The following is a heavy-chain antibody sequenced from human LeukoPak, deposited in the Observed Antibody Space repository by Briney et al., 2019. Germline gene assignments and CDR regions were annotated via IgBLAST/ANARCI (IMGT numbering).Heavy chain of an antibody. CDR1: GFTFSSYA. CDR3: ARRGSSYGDSMDY. Sequence: GGSLRLSCAASGFTFSSYAIHRVRQAPGKGLEYVSAISSNGGSTYYANSVKGRFTISRDNSKNTLYLQMGSLRAEDMAVYYCARRGSSYGDSMDYWGQGTLVTVSS. J-gene: IGHJ4*02. CDR2: ISSNGGST. V-gene: IGHV3-64*01. D-gene: IGHD4-17*01.